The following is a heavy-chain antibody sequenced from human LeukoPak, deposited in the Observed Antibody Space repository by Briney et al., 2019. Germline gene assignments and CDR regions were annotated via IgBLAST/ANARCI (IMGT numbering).Heavy chain of an antibody. Sequence: PGGSLRLSCAASGFTFSSYAMHWVRQAPGKGLEWVAVISYDGSNKYYADSVKGRFTISRDNSKNTLYLQMNSLRAEDTAVYYCARAPLLTGGYFDYWGQGTLVTVSS. CDR2: ISYDGSNK. D-gene: IGHD7-27*01. CDR3: ARAPLLTGGYFDY. V-gene: IGHV3-30-3*01. CDR1: GFTFSSYA. J-gene: IGHJ4*02.